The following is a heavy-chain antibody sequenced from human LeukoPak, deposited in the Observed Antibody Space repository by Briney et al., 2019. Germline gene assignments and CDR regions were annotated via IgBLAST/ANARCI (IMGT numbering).Heavy chain of an antibody. CDR2: LSRSGINI. V-gene: IGHV3-48*03. CDR3: ARRVIVVGLDY. Sequence: GGSLRLSCAASGFTFDDYGMSWVRQAPGKGLEWVSYLSRSGINIYYADSVKGRFTISRDNAKNSLYLQMNSLRAEDTAVYYCARRVIVVGLDYWGQGTLVTVSS. CDR1: GFTFDDYG. D-gene: IGHD3-22*01. J-gene: IGHJ4*02.